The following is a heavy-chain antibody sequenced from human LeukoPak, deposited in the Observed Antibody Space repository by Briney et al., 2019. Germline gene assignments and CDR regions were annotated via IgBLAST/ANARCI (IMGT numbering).Heavy chain of an antibody. CDR2: INHSGST. D-gene: IGHD3-22*01. J-gene: IGHJ4*02. Sequence: ASETLSLTCAVYGGSFSGYYWSWIRQPPGKGLEWIGEINHSGSTNYNPSLKSRVTISVDTSKNQFSLKLSSVTAADTAVYYCARSWYYYDSSGYSIPSYFDYWGQGTLVTVSS. CDR1: GGSFSGYY. V-gene: IGHV4-34*01. CDR3: ARSWYYYDSSGYSIPSYFDY.